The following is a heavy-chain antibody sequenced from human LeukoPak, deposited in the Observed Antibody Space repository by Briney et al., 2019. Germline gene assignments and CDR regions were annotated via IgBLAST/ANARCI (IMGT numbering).Heavy chain of an antibody. CDR2: MYSDGSPT. CDR1: GFTFSSYW. CDR3: TKDDDSTSYYFDY. V-gene: IGHV3-74*01. J-gene: IGHJ4*02. D-gene: IGHD2-2*01. Sequence: GGSLRLSCAASGFTFSSYWMYWVRPAPGKGLVWVSRMYSDGSPTSYADSVKGRFTISRDNAKNTLYLQMNSLRAEDTAVYYCTKDDDSTSYYFDYWGQGTLVTVSS.